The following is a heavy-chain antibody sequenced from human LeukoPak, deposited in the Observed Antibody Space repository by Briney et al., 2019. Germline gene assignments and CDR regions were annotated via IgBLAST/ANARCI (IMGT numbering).Heavy chain of an antibody. CDR1: GFTFSSYA. J-gene: IGHJ4*02. CDR2: IKQDGTEI. CDR3: ARDQGYYDSSGN. Sequence: GGSLRLSCAASGFTFSSYAMSWVRQAPGKGPEWVANIKQDGTEIYYMDSVKGRFTISRDNAKNSLYLQMNSLRAEDTAVYYCARDQGYYDSSGNWGQGTLVTVSS. V-gene: IGHV3-7*01. D-gene: IGHD3-22*01.